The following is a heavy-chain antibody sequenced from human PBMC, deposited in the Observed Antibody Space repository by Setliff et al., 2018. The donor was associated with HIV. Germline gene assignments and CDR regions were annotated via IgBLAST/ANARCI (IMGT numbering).Heavy chain of an antibody. D-gene: IGHD3-22*01. CDR2: AAFDGRNQ. CDR3: AKSLSSGFALDALDF. J-gene: IGHJ3*01. Sequence: PGGSLRLSCVASGFMFSDFGMHWVRQAPGKGLEWLAFAAFDGRNQIHAESVEGRVTISRDNAKNTLYLQPHSLRAEDAAVYYCAKSLSSGFALDALDFRGQGTKVTVSS. V-gene: IGHV3-30*02. CDR1: GFMFSDFG.